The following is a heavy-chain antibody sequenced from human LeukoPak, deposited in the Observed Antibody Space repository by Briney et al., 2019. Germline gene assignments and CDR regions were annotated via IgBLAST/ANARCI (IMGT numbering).Heavy chain of an antibody. J-gene: IGHJ4*02. CDR2: ISSTSGNK. CDR3: AKGDVSVTREFDY. CDR1: GFIFSTYS. Sequence: GGSLRLSCTASGFIFSTYSMIWVRQAQGKGLQWVSSISSTSGNKYYADSVKGRFTISRDNAKNSLYLQMNSLRAEDTAVYYCAKGDVSVTREFDYWGQGTLVTVSS. D-gene: IGHD7-27*01. V-gene: IGHV3-21*06.